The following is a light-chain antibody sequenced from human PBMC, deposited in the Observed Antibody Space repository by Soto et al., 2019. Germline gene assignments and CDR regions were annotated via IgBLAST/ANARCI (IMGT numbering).Light chain of an antibody. CDR3: QQYNTWLWT. V-gene: IGKV3-15*01. Sequence: EVVMTQPPATLSVSPGERVTLSCRALQRTYAHLAWSQQKPGQATRLLIHRASTRATGVPARFSGSGFGTEFILTISSLQSEDFAVYYCQQYNTWLWTFGQGTKVEIQ. CDR1: QRTYAH. CDR2: RAS. J-gene: IGKJ1*01.